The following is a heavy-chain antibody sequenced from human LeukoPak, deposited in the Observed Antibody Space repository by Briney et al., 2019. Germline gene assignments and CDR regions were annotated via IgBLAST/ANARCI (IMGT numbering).Heavy chain of an antibody. D-gene: IGHD5-24*01. V-gene: IGHV3-15*01. CDR1: GFTLSNAW. Sequence: GGSLRLSCAASGFTLSNAWMTWVRQAPGKGLEWVGRIKSKTEGGTTDYTAPVRGRFTISRDDSKNTLYLQMNSLKTEDTAVYYCTGSRERWLQVPYWGQGTMVSVSS. J-gene: IGHJ4*02. CDR2: IKSKTEGGTT. CDR3: TGSRERWLQVPY.